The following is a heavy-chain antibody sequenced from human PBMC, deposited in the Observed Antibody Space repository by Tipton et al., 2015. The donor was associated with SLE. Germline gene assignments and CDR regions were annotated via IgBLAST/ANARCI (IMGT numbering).Heavy chain of an antibody. Sequence: TLSLTCAVYGGSFSGYYWSWIRQPPGKGLEWIGEINHSGSTNYNPSLKSRVTISVDTSKNQFSLKLSSVTAADTAVYYCARAVGDYYDSSGLSSAFDIWGQGTMVTVSS. CDR1: GGSFSGYY. CDR2: INHSGST. V-gene: IGHV4-34*01. CDR3: ARAVGDYYDSSGLSSAFDI. J-gene: IGHJ3*02. D-gene: IGHD3-22*01.